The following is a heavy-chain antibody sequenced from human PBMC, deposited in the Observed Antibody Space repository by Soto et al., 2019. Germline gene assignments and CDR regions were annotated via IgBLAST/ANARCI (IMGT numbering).Heavy chain of an antibody. D-gene: IGHD6-6*01. CDR1: GFTFSSYA. V-gene: IGHV3-64D*06. Sequence: EVQLVESGGGLVQPGGSLRLSCSASGFTFSSYAMHWVRQAPGKGREYVSAISSNGGSTYYADPVKGRLTISRDNSKNTLYLQMSTLRAEATAVYYCVVASDWGQGTLVTLSS. J-gene: IGHJ4*02. CDR3: VVASD. CDR2: ISSNGGST.